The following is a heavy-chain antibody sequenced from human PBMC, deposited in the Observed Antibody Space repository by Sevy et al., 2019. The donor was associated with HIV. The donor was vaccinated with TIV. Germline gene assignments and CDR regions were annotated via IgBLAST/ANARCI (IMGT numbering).Heavy chain of an antibody. CDR1: GHTFSDYY. V-gene: IGHV1-2*02. CDR2: INSNSGAI. D-gene: IGHD4-4*01. Sequence: ASVKVSCKASGHTFSDYYIQWVRQAPGQGLEWMGWINSNSGAISYAQKFQGRVTMTSDTSISTVYMELSRLWSDDTAVYYCATEYSYDYWGQGTLVTVSS. J-gene: IGHJ4*02. CDR3: ATEYSYDY.